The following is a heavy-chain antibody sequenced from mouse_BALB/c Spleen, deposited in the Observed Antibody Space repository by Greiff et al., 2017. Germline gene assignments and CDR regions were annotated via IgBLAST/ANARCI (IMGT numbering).Heavy chain of an antibody. Sequence: EVKLMESGGGLVQPGGSLRLSCATSGFTFTDYYMSWVRQPPGKALEWLGFIRNKANGYTTEYSASVKGRFTISRDNSQSILYLQMNTLRAEDSATYYCARDDGYWGQGTTLTVSS. CDR1: GFTFTDYY. J-gene: IGHJ2*01. CDR2: IRNKANGYTT. V-gene: IGHV7-3*02. CDR3: ARDDGY.